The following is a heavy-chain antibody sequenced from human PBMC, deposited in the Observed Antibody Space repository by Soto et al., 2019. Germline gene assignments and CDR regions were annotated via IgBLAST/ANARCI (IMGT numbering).Heavy chain of an antibody. Sequence: PXETLCLTCTVAGYSISSYYWSWIRQPPGKGLEWIGYIYYSGSTNYNPSLKSRVTISIDTSKNQFSLKLSSVTAADTAVYYCARQLYLYGMDVWGQGTTVTVSS. CDR2: IYYSGST. J-gene: IGHJ6*01. CDR3: ARQLYLYGMDV. CDR1: GYSISSYY. V-gene: IGHV4-59*01. D-gene: IGHD2-8*01.